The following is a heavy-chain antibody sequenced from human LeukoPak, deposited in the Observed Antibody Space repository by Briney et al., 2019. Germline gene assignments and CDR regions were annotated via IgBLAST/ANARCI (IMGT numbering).Heavy chain of an antibody. D-gene: IGHD1-20*01. J-gene: IGHJ4*02. CDR1: GGSIGSTTYY. CDR2: ISYSGST. CDR3: ARRITGTTSDSYDY. V-gene: IGHV4-39*01. Sequence: SETLSLTCTVSGGSIGSTTYYWGWIRQSPGKGLMWVGSISYSGSTYYNPSLRSRVSISVDTSKNQFYLKVIAVTAADTAVYYCARRITGTTSDSYDYWGQGTLVTVSS.